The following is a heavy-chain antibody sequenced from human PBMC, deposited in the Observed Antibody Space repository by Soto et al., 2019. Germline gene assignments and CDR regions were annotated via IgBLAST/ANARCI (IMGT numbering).Heavy chain of an antibody. D-gene: IGHD3-10*01. CDR1: GGSVSSGDYF. CDR3: ARSPNYYYYGFDV. CDR2: IYYSGST. J-gene: IGHJ6*02. V-gene: IGHV4-61*08. Sequence: ETLSLTCTVSGGSVSSGDYFWSWLRQSPGKRLEWIAYIYYSGSTNYNPSLKSRATISVDTSKSQVSLTLTSMTAAVAALYYCARSPNYYYYGFDVWGQGTAVTVAS.